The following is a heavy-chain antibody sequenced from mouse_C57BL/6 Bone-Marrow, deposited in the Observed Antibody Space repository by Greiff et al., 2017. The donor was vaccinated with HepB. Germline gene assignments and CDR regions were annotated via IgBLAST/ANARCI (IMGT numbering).Heavy chain of an antibody. Sequence: EVMLVESGGGLVQPGGSLKLSCAASGFTFSDYYMYWVRQTPEKRLEWVAYISNGGGSTYYPDTVKGRFTISRDNAKNTLYLQMSRLKSEDTAMYYCARPYYGNYTWFAYWGQGTLVTVSA. CDR2: ISNGGGST. V-gene: IGHV5-12*01. D-gene: IGHD2-10*01. CDR1: GFTFSDYY. J-gene: IGHJ3*01. CDR3: ARPYYGNYTWFAY.